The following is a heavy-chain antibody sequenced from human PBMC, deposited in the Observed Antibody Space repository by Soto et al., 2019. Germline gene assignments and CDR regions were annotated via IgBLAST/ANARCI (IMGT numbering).Heavy chain of an antibody. CDR2: IYYSGST. CDR3: ARLYGLDAFDI. V-gene: IGHV4-59*01. CDR1: GGSISSYY. Sequence: QVQLQESGPGLVKPSETLSLTCTVSGGSISSYYWSWIRQPPGKGLEWIGYIYYSGSTNYNPSLKSRVPLSVDTSKTQFSLTLSSVTAADTAVYYCARLYGLDAFDIWGQGTMVTVSS. J-gene: IGHJ3*02. D-gene: IGHD4-17*01.